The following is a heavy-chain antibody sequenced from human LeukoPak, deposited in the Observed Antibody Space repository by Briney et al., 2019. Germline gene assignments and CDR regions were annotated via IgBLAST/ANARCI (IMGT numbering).Heavy chain of an antibody. D-gene: IGHD5-18*01. Sequence: GESLKISCKGSGYILTNYWISWVRQMPGKGLEGMGIIYPGDSDTRYSPSFQGQVTISADKSISTAYLQWSSLRASDTAIYYCARSWVSGYGTVLDYWGQGTLVTVSS. J-gene: IGHJ4*02. CDR2: IYPGDSDT. V-gene: IGHV5-51*01. CDR3: ARSWVSGYGTVLDY. CDR1: GYILTNYW.